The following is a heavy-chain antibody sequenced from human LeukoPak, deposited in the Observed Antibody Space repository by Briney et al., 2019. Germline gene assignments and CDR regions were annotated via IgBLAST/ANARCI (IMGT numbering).Heavy chain of an antibody. CDR1: GGSISSYY. CDR2: IYYSGST. CDR3: ARAVVTALDY. J-gene: IGHJ4*02. D-gene: IGHD2-21*02. V-gene: IGHV4-59*01. Sequence: SETLSLTCTVSGGSISSYYWSWIRQPPGKGLEWIGYIYYSGSTNYSPSLKSRVTISVDTSKNQFSLKLSSVTAADTAVYYCARAVVTALDYWGQGTLVTVSS.